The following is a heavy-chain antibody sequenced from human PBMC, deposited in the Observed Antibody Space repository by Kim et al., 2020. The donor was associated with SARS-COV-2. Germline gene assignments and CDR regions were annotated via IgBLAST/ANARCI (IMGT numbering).Heavy chain of an antibody. J-gene: IGHJ5*02. CDR3: VRDTAPSGAWWFET. CDR2: INTDGGET. D-gene: IGHD5-18*01. Sequence: ASVKVSCKTFGYTFTDYFIHWVRRAPGQGFECMGWINTDGGETHYAQKFQGRLTFTTDRSIRTAYMELKWLTSDDTAVFYCVRDTAPSGAWWFETWGQGT. V-gene: IGHV1-2*02. CDR1: GYTFTDYF.